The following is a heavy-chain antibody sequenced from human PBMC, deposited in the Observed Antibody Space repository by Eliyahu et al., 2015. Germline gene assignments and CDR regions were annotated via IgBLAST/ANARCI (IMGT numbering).Heavy chain of an antibody. CDR3: ATFRPLPS. CDR2: IYYRGTT. CDR1: GGSIRNSY. V-gene: IGHV4-59*01. Sequence: QVQLQESGPGLVKPSETLSLTCTVSGGSIRNSYWSWIRQPPGKGLEWVCHIYYRGTTHYNPSLKSRLTIAIDTSKNLFSLRLTSVTAADTAVYYCATFRPLPSWGQGTLVTVSS. J-gene: IGHJ4*02.